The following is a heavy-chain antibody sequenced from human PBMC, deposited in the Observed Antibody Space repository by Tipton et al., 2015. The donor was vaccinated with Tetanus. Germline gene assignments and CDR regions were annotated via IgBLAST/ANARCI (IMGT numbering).Heavy chain of an antibody. CDR2: ISGTGRTT. D-gene: IGHD5/OR15-5a*01. Sequence: SLRLSCAASGFTFSNYAMSWVRQATGKGLEWVSAISGTGRTTYYIDSVKGRFTISRDMSKSTLFLQMNSLRDEDTAVYYCARETGVYVTDAFDIWGQGTMVAVSS. CDR1: GFTFSNYA. CDR3: ARETGVYVTDAFDI. V-gene: IGHV3-23*01. J-gene: IGHJ3*02.